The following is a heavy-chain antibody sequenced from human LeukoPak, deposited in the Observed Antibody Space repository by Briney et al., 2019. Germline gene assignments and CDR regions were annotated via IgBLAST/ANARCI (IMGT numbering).Heavy chain of an antibody. CDR1: GFTFSSYT. V-gene: IGHV3-30-3*01. CDR3: ASQIAAAGRDTFQH. Sequence: PGRSLRLSCAASGFTFSSYTMHWVRQAPGKGLEWVAVMSYDGSNKYYADSVKGRFTISRGNSKNTLYLQMNSLRTEDTAVYYCASQIAAAGRDTFQHWGQGTLVTVSS. J-gene: IGHJ1*01. D-gene: IGHD6-13*01. CDR2: MSYDGSNK.